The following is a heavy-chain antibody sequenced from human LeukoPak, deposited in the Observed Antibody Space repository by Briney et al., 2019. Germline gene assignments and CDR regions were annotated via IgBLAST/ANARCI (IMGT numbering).Heavy chain of an antibody. Sequence: ASVKVSCKASGGTFSSYTISWVRQAPEQGLEWMGRIIPILGIANYAQKFEGRVTITADKSTSTAYMELSSLRSEDTAVYYCAREISSSSWSVGWFDPWGQGTLVTVSP. CDR1: GGTFSSYT. D-gene: IGHD6-13*01. CDR3: AREISSSSWSVGWFDP. V-gene: IGHV1-69*04. CDR2: IIPILGIA. J-gene: IGHJ5*02.